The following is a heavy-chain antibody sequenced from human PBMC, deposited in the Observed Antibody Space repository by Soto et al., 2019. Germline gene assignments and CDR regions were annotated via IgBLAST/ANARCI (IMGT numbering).Heavy chain of an antibody. CDR2: VVPLLGIE. CDR1: GGTFNSHT. Sequence: QVQLVQSGAKVKRPGSSVKASCKASGGTFNSHTINWVRQAPGQGLEWVGRVVPLLGIESHPQKFKDRLTITADTAPGSVFTALSHLRYEDTAVYYCTSDSPEKDVVPEPQQAFDSWGRGNLIAVSS. CDR3: TSDSPEKDVVPEPQQAFDS. D-gene: IGHD2-21*01. J-gene: IGHJ4*02. V-gene: IGHV1-69*02.